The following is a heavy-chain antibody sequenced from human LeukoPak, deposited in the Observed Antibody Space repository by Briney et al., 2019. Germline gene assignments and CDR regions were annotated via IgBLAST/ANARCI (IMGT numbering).Heavy chain of an antibody. V-gene: IGHV1-18*01. CDR3: ATSHDSSGYADY. CDR2: ISAYNGNT. D-gene: IGHD3-22*01. CDR1: GYTFTSYG. Sequence: ASVKVSCKASGYTFTSYGISWVRQAPVQGLEWMGWISAYNGNTNYAQKLQGRVTMTEDTSTDTAYMELSSLRSEDTAVYYCATSHDSSGYADYWGQGTLVTVSS. J-gene: IGHJ4*02.